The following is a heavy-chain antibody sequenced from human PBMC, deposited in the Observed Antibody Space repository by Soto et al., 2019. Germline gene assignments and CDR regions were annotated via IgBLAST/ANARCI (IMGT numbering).Heavy chain of an antibody. J-gene: IGHJ4*02. CDR3: AKGPIFGVENIYDY. CDR2: MSGAGGSA. V-gene: IGHV3-23*01. CDR1: GFTFSSYA. D-gene: IGHD3-3*01. Sequence: EVQLLESGGGLVQPGGSLRLSCAASGFTFSSYAMSWVRQAPGKGLEWVSSMSGAGGSAYDADSVKGRFTISRDNSKSTLYLQMNSLRAEDTDVYYCAKGPIFGVENIYDYWGQGTLVTVSS.